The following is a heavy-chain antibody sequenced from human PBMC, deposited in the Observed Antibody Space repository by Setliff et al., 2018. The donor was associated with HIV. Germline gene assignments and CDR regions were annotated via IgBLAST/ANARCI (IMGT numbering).Heavy chain of an antibody. Sequence: PSETLSLTCAVSGGSISSDNWWTWVRQPPGKGLEWIGEIYHSEYTNYNPSLKSRVTISVDTSKNQFSLKLSSVTAADTAVYYCARAPGAYYYDSSGYPIGIRFDYWGQGTLVTVSS. CDR2: IYHSEYT. CDR3: ARAPGAYYYDSSGYPIGIRFDY. D-gene: IGHD3-22*01. J-gene: IGHJ4*02. CDR1: GGSISSDNW. V-gene: IGHV4-4*02.